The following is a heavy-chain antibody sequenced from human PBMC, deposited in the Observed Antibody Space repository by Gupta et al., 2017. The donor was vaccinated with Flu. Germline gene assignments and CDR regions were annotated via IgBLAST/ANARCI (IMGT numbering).Heavy chain of an antibody. D-gene: IGHD6-6*01. CDR2: IKQDGSEK. Sequence: GFTFISYWMSWVRQAPGKGLEWVANIKQDGSEKYYVDSVKGRFTISRDNAKNSLYLQMNSLRAEDTAVYYCARDLSYSSSSGSDYLGQGTLV. CDR3: ARDLSYSSSSGSDY. CDR1: GFTFISYW. V-gene: IGHV3-7*01. J-gene: IGHJ4*02.